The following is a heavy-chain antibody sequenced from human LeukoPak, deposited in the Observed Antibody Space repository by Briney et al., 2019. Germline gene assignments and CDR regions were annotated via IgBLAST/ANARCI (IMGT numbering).Heavy chain of an antibody. CDR2: ISAYNGNT. CDR3: ARANYYDSSGYYLY. J-gene: IGHJ4*02. Sequence: ASVKVSCKASGYTFTSYGISWVRQAPGQGLEWMGWISAYNGNTNYAQKLQGRVTMTTDTSTSTAYMELRSLRSGDTAVYYCARANYYDSSGYYLYWGQGTLVTVSS. CDR1: GYTFTSYG. V-gene: IGHV1-18*01. D-gene: IGHD3-22*01.